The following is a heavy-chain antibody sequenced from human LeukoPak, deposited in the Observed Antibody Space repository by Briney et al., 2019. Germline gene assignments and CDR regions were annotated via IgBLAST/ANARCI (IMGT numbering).Heavy chain of an antibody. Sequence: ASVKVSCKASGYTFTIYAMHWVRQAPGQRLEWMGWINVGNGNTKYSQKFQGRVTITRDTSASTAYMELSSLRSEDTAVYYCARAGHKMVRGTPFDPWGQGTLVTVSS. D-gene: IGHD3-10*01. J-gene: IGHJ5*02. CDR2: INVGNGNT. V-gene: IGHV1-3*01. CDR1: GYTFTIYA. CDR3: ARAGHKMVRGTPFDP.